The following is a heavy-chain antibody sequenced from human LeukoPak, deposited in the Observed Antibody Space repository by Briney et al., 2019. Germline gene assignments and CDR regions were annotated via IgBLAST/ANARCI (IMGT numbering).Heavy chain of an antibody. V-gene: IGHV1-69*05. CDR3: ARVVGGSYYSANCFDY. D-gene: IGHD1-26*01. CDR1: GGTFSIYA. CDR2: IIPIFGTA. J-gene: IGHJ4*02. Sequence: SVKVSCKASGGTFSIYAISWVRQAPGQGLEWMGGIIPIFGTANYAQKFQGRVTMTTDTSTSTAYMELRGLRSDDTAVYYCARVVGGSYYSANCFDYWGQGTLVTVSS.